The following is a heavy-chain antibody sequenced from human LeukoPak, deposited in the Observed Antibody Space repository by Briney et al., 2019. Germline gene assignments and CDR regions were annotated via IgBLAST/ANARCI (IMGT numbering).Heavy chain of an antibody. V-gene: IGHV3-23*01. CDR3: AKRAAGGGSCYGWN. D-gene: IGHD2-15*01. CDR1: GFTFSNYA. CDR2: ITSVGDT. Sequence: GGSLRLSCATSGFTFSNYAMTWVRQTPGKGLECVSAITSVGDTHYAHSVKGRFTVSRDNSENTLYMHMNSLRAEDTAVYYCAKRAAGGGSCYGWNWGQGTLVTVSS. J-gene: IGHJ4*02.